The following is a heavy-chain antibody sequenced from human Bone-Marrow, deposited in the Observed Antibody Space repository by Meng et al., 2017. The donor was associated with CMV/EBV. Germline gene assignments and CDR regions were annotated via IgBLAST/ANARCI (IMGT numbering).Heavy chain of an antibody. J-gene: IGHJ5*02. Sequence: KASCNADRYNVTDDYMHWGRQATGQGLEGRGWINTNSGDTNYAQKCQGRVTMTRDTSISTAYMELTSLTSDDTAVYYCASVPSNWFDPWGQGTLVTVSS. CDR2: INTNSGDT. CDR3: ASVPSNWFDP. CDR1: RYNVTDDY. V-gene: IGHV1-2*02.